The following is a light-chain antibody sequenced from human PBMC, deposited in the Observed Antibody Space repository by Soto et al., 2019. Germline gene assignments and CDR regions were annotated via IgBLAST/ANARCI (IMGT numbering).Light chain of an antibody. CDR3: SSYTSSSSRV. V-gene: IGLV2-14*01. Sequence: QSALTQPASVSGSPGQSITISCTGTSSDVGGYNYVSWYQQHPGKAPKLMLYEVSNRPSGVSNRFSGSKSGNTASLTISGLQAEDEGDYYCSSYTSSSSRVFGTGTKLPVL. J-gene: IGLJ1*01. CDR2: EVS. CDR1: SSDVGGYNY.